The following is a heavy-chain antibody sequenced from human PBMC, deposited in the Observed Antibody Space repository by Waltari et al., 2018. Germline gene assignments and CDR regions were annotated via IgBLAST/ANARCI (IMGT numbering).Heavy chain of an antibody. CDR3: ARSSVGATSLDY. CDR2: IYPGDSDS. V-gene: IGHV5-51*01. Sequence: QMPGKGLEGMGSIYPGDSDSRYSPSFQGQVTISADKSISTAYLQWSSLKASDTAMYYCARSSVGATSLDYWGQGALVTVSS. J-gene: IGHJ4*02. D-gene: IGHD1-26*01.